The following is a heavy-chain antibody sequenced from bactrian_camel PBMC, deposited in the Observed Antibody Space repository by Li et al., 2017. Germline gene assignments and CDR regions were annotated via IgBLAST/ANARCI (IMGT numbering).Heavy chain of an antibody. CDR2: IKGDGSVT. CDR3: ATGGTKSGYTY. V-gene: IGHV3-1*01. J-gene: IGHJ4*01. D-gene: IGHD7*01. CDR1: GFTFDDYG. Sequence: VQLVESGGGLVQPGGSLRLSCTASGFTFDDYGLGWIRQAPGKGLEWVSGIKGDGSVTVYADSVKGRFTITRDNAKNTLYLQMNSLETADTAVYYCATGGTKSGYTYWGQGTQVTVS.